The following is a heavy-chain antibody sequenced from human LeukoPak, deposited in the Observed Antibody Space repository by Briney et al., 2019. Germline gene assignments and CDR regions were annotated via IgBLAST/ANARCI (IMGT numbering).Heavy chain of an antibody. D-gene: IGHD2-2*01. Sequence: GGSLRLSCAASGFTFSSYSMNWVRQAPGKGLEWASYISSSSSTIYYADSVKGRFTISRDNAKNSLYLQMNSLRAEDTAVYYCARAGFEDYSSTSCTYYFDYWGQGTLVTVSS. CDR3: ARAGFEDYSSTSCTYYFDY. CDR2: ISSSSSTI. V-gene: IGHV3-48*01. CDR1: GFTFSSYS. J-gene: IGHJ4*02.